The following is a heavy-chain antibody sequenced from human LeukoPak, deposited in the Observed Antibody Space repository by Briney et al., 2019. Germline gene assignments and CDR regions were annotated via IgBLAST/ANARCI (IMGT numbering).Heavy chain of an antibody. CDR3: AKDPHIVVVTAIIDY. D-gene: IGHD2-21*02. CDR1: GFTFSSYA. V-gene: IGHV3-23*01. Sequence: PGGSLRLSCAASGFTFSSYAMSWVRQAPGKGLEWVSAISGSGGTTYYADSVKGRFTISRDNSKNTLYLQMYSLRAEDTAVYYCAKDPHIVVVTAIIDYWGQGTLVTVSS. CDR2: ISGSGGTT. J-gene: IGHJ4*02.